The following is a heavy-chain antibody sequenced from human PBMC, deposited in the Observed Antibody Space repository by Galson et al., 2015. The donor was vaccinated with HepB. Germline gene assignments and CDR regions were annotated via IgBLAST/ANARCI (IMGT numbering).Heavy chain of an antibody. CDR3: ARDTYEYCSSTSCPTDY. D-gene: IGHD2-2*01. J-gene: IGHJ4*02. Sequence: SVKVSCKASGYTFTSYGISWVRQAPGQGLEWMGWINPNSGGTNYAQKFQGRVTMTTDTSTSTAYMELRSLRSDDTAVYYCARDTYEYCSSTSCPTDYWGQGTLVTVSS. V-gene: IGHV1-18*01. CDR2: INPNSGGT. CDR1: GYTFTSYG.